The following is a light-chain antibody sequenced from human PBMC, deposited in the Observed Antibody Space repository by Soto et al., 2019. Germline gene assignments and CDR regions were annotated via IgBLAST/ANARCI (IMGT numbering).Light chain of an antibody. CDR2: DGS. Sequence: DIVLKQSPATLSVSPGERVTLSCRASQNLHSFLNWYQQRPGQAPRPLIYDGSKRAAGVPDRISGDGSGTDYTLTISSLEPEDFAVYYCQQRTCWPMTFGQGARR. CDR1: QNLHSF. J-gene: IGKJ5*01. V-gene: IGKV3-11*01. CDR3: QQRTCWPMT.